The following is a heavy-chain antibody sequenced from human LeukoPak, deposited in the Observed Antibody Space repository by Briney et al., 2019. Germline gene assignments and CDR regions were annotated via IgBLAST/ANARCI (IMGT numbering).Heavy chain of an antibody. CDR1: GYTFTGYY. Sequence: ASVKVSCKASGYTFTGYYMHWVRQAPGQGLEWMGWINLNSGGTNYAQNFQGWVTMTRDTSISTAYMELSRLRSDDTAVYYCAREGVGATNWFDPWGQGTLVTVSS. V-gene: IGHV1-2*04. J-gene: IGHJ5*02. CDR3: AREGVGATNWFDP. D-gene: IGHD1-26*01. CDR2: INLNSGGT.